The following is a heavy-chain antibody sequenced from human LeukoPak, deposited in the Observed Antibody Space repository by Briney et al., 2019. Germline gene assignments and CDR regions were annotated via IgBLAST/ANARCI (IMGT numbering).Heavy chain of an antibody. J-gene: IGHJ4*02. Sequence: GGSLRLSCAASGFTFSSYAMTWVRQAPGKGLEWVSGISGSGGGTYYAGSVKGRFTISRDNAKNTVYLQMSSLRAEDTALYYCAKSDSSAWGYFDYWGQGTLVTVSS. D-gene: IGHD6-19*01. CDR2: ISGSGGGT. CDR3: AKSDSSAWGYFDY. V-gene: IGHV3-23*01. CDR1: GFTFSSYA.